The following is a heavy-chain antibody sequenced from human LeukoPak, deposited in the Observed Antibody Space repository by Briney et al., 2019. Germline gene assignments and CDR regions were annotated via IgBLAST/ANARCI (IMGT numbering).Heavy chain of an antibody. D-gene: IGHD3-22*01. CDR2: IYYSGST. Sequence: SETLSLTCTVSGGSISSYYWSWIRQPPGKRLEWIGYIYYSGSTNYNPSLKSRVTISVDTSKNQFSLKLSSVTAADTAAYYCARGGYDSSGYYLENWGQGTLVTVSS. J-gene: IGHJ4*02. CDR1: GGSISSYY. CDR3: ARGGYDSSGYYLEN. V-gene: IGHV4-59*01.